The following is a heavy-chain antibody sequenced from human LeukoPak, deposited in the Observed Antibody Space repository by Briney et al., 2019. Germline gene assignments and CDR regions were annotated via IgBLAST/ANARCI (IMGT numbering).Heavy chain of an antibody. CDR1: GYTFTSYY. CDR3: ARPHAHYDSSGYYDY. J-gene: IGHJ4*02. CDR2: INPNSGGT. Sequence: ASVKVSCKASGYTFTSYYMHWVRQAPGQGLEWMGWINPNSGGTNYAQKFQGRVTMTRDTSISTAYMELSRLRSDDTAVYYCARPHAHYDSSGYYDYWGQGTLVTVSS. V-gene: IGHV1-2*02. D-gene: IGHD3-22*01.